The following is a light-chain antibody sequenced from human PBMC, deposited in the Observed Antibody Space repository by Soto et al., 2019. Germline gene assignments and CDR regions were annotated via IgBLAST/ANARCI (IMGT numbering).Light chain of an antibody. CDR3: QHSYTSPLT. CDR2: ASS. CDR1: QSVRSY. Sequence: DIQMTQSPSSVSASVGDRVTIACRAGQSVRSYLNWYQQKPGKAPNLLIYASSTLQSGVPSRFSGGGSGADFTLTISSLQPEDFATYYCQHSYTSPLTFGGGTKVEI. V-gene: IGKV1-39*01. J-gene: IGKJ4*01.